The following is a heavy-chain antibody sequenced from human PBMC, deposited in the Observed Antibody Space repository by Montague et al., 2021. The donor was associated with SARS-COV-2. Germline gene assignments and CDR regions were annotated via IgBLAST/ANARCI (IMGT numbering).Heavy chain of an antibody. CDR3: ARDGRFGELDY. J-gene: IGHJ4*02. D-gene: IGHD3-10*01. V-gene: IGHV3-48*03. CDR2: ISSSGSTI. Sequence: SLRLSCAASEFTFRTYEMNWVRQAPGKGLEWVSYISSSGSTIYYADSVKGRFTISRDNAKNSLYLQMNSLRAEDTAVYYCARDGRFGELDYWGQGTLVTVST. CDR1: EFTFRTYE.